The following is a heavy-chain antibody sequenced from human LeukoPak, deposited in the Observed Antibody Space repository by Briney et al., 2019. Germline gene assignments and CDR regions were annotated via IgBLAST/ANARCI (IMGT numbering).Heavy chain of an antibody. CDR2: ISGSGGST. CDR1: GFTFSSYA. V-gene: IGHV3-23*01. D-gene: IGHD3-22*01. CDR3: AKAFSSIYYDSSGYYFDFDY. Sequence: PGGSLRLSCAASGFTFSSYAMSWVRQAPGKGLERVSAISGSGGSTYYADSVKGRFTISRDNSKNTLYLQMNSLRAEDTAVYYCAKAFSSIYYDSSGYYFDFDYWGQGTLVTVSS. J-gene: IGHJ4*02.